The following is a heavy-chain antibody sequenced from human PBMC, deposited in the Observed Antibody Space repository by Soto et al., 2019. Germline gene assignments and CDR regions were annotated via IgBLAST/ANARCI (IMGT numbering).Heavy chain of an antibody. CDR3: VSDRGYGHASVSYS. CDR2: ISYDGSRQ. D-gene: IGHD5-18*01. Sequence: QAQLVESGGGVVQPGRSLRLSCAASGFAFSSYGMHWVRQAPGTGLEWVEVISYDGSRQHYADSMKGRFTISRDNPINVVLLRINRLRAEDTAVYYCVSDRGYGHASVSYSWGQGTRGSVSS. CDR1: GFAFSSYG. J-gene: IGHJ4*02. V-gene: IGHV3-30*03.